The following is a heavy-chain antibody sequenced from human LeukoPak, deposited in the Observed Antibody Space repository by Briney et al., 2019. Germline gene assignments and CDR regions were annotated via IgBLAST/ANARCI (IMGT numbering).Heavy chain of an antibody. CDR2: ISPSGGST. CDR1: GITFSSYA. Sequence: GGSLRLSCAASGITFSSYAMSWVRQAPGQGLGWVSTISPSGGSTFYADSLKGRFTISRDNSKDTLSLQMNSLRAEDTAVYYCARYYDILTNYHRFDSWGQGTLVTVSS. V-gene: IGHV3-23*01. J-gene: IGHJ4*02. CDR3: ARYYDILTNYHRFDS. D-gene: IGHD3-9*01.